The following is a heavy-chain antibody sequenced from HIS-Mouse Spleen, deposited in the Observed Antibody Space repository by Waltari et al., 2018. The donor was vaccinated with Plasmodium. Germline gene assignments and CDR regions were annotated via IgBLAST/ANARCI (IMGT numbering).Heavy chain of an antibody. J-gene: IGHJ4*02. Sequence: QAQLVQSGSEVKKPGASVQVSCKASRLTVPGYYMHWVRQAPRQGLEWMGWINPRSSGTNDTQKIQGRVTMTRETSISTADMELGRLRSDDTAVYYCATKGGSSSDYWGQGTLVTVSS. CDR2: INPRSSGT. CDR3: ATKGGSSSDY. V-gene: IGHV1-2*02. CDR1: RLTVPGYY. D-gene: IGHD6-6*01.